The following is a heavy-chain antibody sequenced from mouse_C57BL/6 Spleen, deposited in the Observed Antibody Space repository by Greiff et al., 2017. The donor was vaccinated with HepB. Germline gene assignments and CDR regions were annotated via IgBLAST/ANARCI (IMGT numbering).Heavy chain of an antibody. J-gene: IGHJ2*01. CDR3: ARGGLWLQGY. V-gene: IGHV1-22*01. CDR2: INPNNGGT. Sequence: EVQLQQSGPELVKPGASVKMSCKASGYTFTDYNMHWVKQSHGKSLEWIGYINPNNGGTSYTQKFKGKATLTVNKSSSTDYMELRSLTSEDSAVYYCARGGLWLQGYWGQGTTLTVSS. CDR1: GYTFTDYN. D-gene: IGHD2-2*01.